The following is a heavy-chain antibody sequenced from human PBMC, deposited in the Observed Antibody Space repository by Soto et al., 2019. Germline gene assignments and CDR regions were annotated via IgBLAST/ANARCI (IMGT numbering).Heavy chain of an antibody. CDR3: ARGDSSVGTGAPGDAVDV. CDR2: ITSNGGST. Sequence: DVQLVESGGGLVQPGGSLRLSCAASGFTFSNYAVHWVRQAPGKGLEYVSSITSNGGSTYYANSVKGRFTISRDNSKNTRYRQTGGLRPGDMALYYCARGDSSVGTGAPGDAVDVWGPGTGVIVSS. CDR1: GFTFSNYA. V-gene: IGHV3-64*01. J-gene: IGHJ3*01. D-gene: IGHD3-10*01.